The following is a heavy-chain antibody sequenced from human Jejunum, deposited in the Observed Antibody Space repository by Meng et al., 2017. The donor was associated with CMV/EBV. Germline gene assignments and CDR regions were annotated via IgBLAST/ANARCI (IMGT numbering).Heavy chain of an antibody. CDR3: ARGSIFVSFDS. D-gene: IGHD3-3*01. Sequence: GKRLVSLQLTRSPPSCLSCGSIGSCDYSCICIPEPPGKGLECIGYIHDTGSTSHNPSLKSRVDISLGTSKNQFSLTLNSVTAEDTAVYFCARGSIFVSFDSWGQGTLVTVSS. V-gene: IGHV4-30-4*08. J-gene: IGHJ4*02. CDR2: IHDTGST. CDR1: CGSIGSCDYS.